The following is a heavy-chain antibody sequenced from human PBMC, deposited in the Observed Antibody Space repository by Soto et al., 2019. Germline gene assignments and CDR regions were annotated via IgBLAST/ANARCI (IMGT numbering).Heavy chain of an antibody. J-gene: IGHJ5*02. CDR2: ISGSGGST. V-gene: IGHV3-23*01. D-gene: IGHD3-9*01. CDR3: AKQHGLLRYFDWFSNWFDP. CDR1: GFTFSSYA. Sequence: EVQLLESGGGLVQPGGSLRLSCAASGFTFSSYAMSWVRQAPGKGLVWVSAISGSGGSTYYADSVKGRFNISRDNSKNTLYLQMNSLRAEDTAVYYGAKQHGLLRYFDWFSNWFDPWGKGTLVTVSS.